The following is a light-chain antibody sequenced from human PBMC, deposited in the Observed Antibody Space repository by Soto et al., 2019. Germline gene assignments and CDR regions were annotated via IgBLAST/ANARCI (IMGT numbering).Light chain of an antibody. CDR1: QSFSNNY. V-gene: IGKV3-20*01. CDR2: AAS. J-gene: IGKJ5*01. Sequence: LRQSPGTLSWSTAERVTLSCRASQSFSNNYLACYQKKRGHATSLLISAASSRATGIPDRFSGSGSGTDFTLTISILEPEDVAVYCCQDHGDPPITFAQGTRLEIK. CDR3: QDHGDPPIT.